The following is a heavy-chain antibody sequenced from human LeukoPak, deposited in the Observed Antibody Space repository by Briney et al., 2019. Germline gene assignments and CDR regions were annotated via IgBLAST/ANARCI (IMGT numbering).Heavy chain of an antibody. CDR2: IWYGGSNK. Sequence: PGRSLRLSCAASGFTFSSYGMHWVRHAPGKGLEWVAVIWYGGSNKYYADSVKGRFTISRDNSKNTLYLQMNSLRAEDTAVYYCAKGHVKIGYYYYMDVWGKGTTVTASS. J-gene: IGHJ6*03. D-gene: IGHD2/OR15-2a*01. CDR3: AKGHVKIGYYYYMDV. V-gene: IGHV3-30*18. CDR1: GFTFSSYG.